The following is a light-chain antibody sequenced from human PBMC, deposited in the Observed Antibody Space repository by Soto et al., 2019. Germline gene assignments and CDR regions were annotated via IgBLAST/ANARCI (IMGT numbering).Light chain of an antibody. CDR3: GTYDSSLRDGV. J-gene: IGLJ1*01. CDR1: SSNIENYY. CDR2: DNN. V-gene: IGLV1-51*01. Sequence: QSVLTQPPSVSAARGQKVTISCSGSSSNIENYYVSWYRQLPGTAPKLLIYDNNKRPSGIPDRFSGSKSGTSATLDITGLQTGDEADYYCGTYDSSLRDGVFGTGTKVTVL.